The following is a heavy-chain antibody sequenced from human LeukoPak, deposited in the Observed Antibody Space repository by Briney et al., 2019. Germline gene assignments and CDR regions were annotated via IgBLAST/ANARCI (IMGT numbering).Heavy chain of an antibody. CDR3: ASGSYGRGDEFDY. CDR1: GFTFDDYG. Sequence: SGGSLRLSCAASGFTFDDYGMSWVRQAPGKGLEWGSGINWNGGSTGYADSMKGRFTISRDNAKNSLYLQMNSLRAEDTALYYCASGSYGRGDEFDYWGQGTLVTVSS. CDR2: INWNGGST. V-gene: IGHV3-20*04. D-gene: IGHD3-22*01. J-gene: IGHJ4*02.